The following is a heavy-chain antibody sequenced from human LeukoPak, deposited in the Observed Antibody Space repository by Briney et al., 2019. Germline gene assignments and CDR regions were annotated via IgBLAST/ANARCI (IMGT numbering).Heavy chain of an antibody. CDR1: GGSISSGGYY. Sequence: SETLSLTCTVSGGSISSGGYYWSWIRQHPGKGLEWIGYIYYSGSTYYNPSLKSRVTISVDTSKNQFSLKLSSVTAADTAVYYCARGEDSSGWYYSMDVWGQGTTVTVSS. CDR3: ARGEDSSGWYYSMDV. CDR2: IYYSGST. J-gene: IGHJ6*02. D-gene: IGHD6-19*01. V-gene: IGHV4-31*03.